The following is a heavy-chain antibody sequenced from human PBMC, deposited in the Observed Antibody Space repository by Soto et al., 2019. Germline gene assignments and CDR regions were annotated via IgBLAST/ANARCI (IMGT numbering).Heavy chain of an antibody. D-gene: IGHD3-22*01. CDR2: IIPIFGTA. CDR3: ARAGYYDSSGYLAASN. CDR1: GGTFSSYA. J-gene: IGHJ4*02. Sequence: ASVKVSCKASGGTFSSYAISWVRQAPGQGLEWMGGIIPIFGTANYAQKFQGRVTITADESTSTAYMELSSLRSEDTAVYYCARAGYYDSSGYLAASNWGQGTLVTV. V-gene: IGHV1-69*13.